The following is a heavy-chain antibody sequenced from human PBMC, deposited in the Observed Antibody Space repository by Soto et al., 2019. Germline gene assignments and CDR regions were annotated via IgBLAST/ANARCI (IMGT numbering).Heavy chain of an antibody. CDR1: GYTFMYFW. D-gene: IGHD3-10*01. J-gene: IGHJ4*02. CDR2: IYPGASDI. Sequence: GGSLKISCQASGYTFMYFWVAWVRQVPGKGLEWMGVIYPGASDIRYSPSFEGHVTISADKSTNTAYLQWSSLEAADTAIYYCARQGTSRGSDYAAFDFWGPGTLVTVSS. V-gene: IGHV5-51*01. CDR3: ARQGTSRGSDYAAFDF.